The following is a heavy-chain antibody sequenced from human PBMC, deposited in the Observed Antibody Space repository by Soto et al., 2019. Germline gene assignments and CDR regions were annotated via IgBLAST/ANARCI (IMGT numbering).Heavy chain of an antibody. V-gene: IGHV3-23*01. CDR1: GFTFNIYA. CDR2: ISRYGDIT. D-gene: IGHD3-22*01. CDR3: AKDRYLDHDSRGYLFDN. J-gene: IGHJ4*02. Sequence: VQLLESGGDLIQPGGSLRLSCAASGFTFNIYAMTWVRQAPGKGLEWVSAISRYGDITYYADSVEGRFSISRDNSKNTLYPQMNSLRAEDTAVYYCAKDRYLDHDSRGYLFDNWGQGTLVTVSS.